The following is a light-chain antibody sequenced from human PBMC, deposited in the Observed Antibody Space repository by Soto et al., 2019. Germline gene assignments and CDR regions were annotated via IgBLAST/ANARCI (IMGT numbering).Light chain of an antibody. J-gene: IGKJ4*01. CDR1: QSITTY. V-gene: IGKV1-39*01. CDR2: AAS. Sequence: DIQMTQSPSSLSASVGDRVTITCRASQSITTYLNWYRQKPGKAPKLLIYAASSLQSGVPSRFSGSGSETEFTLSISSLQHEDFATYLCQQIYSAPLTFGGGTKVEIK. CDR3: QQIYSAPLT.